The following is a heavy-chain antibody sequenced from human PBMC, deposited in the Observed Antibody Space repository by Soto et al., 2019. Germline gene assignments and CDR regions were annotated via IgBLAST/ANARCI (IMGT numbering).Heavy chain of an antibody. D-gene: IGHD3-10*01. Sequence: EVQLVESGGDLVQRGGSLRLSCAASGFDVSNTDMSWVRQAPGKGLEWVSVIYSGGYTNYADSVKGRFIVSRDSPKNTLYIQMESLRAEGEAVYYCSGGAIIVIAAPVFQVDYLGQGTLVTVSS. V-gene: IGHV3-66*01. J-gene: IGHJ4*02. CDR2: IYSGGYT. CDR1: GFDVSNTD. CDR3: SGGAIIVIAAPVFQVDY.